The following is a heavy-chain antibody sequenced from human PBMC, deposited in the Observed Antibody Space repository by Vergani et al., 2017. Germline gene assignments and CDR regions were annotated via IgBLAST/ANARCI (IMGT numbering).Heavy chain of an antibody. V-gene: IGHV4-61*02. CDR3: ARGGTMDANIYSGYEGYLDY. D-gene: IGHD5-12*01. Sequence: QVQLQESGPGLVKPSQTLSLTCTVSGGSISSGSYYWSWIRQPAGKGLEWIGRIYTSGSTNYNPSLKSRGTISVDTSKNQFSLKLSSVTAADTAVYYCARGGTMDANIYSGYEGYLDYWGQGTLVTVSS. CDR2: IYTSGST. J-gene: IGHJ4*02. CDR1: GGSISSGSYY.